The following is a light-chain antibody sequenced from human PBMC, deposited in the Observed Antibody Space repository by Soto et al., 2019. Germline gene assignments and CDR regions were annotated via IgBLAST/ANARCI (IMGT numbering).Light chain of an antibody. V-gene: IGKV1-5*03. CDR1: QSIGIL. Sequence: DIQMTQSPSTLSASVGDRVTITCRASQSIGILLAWYQQKPGKAPKALIYKASKLESGVPPRFSGSGSGTEFTLTISSLQPDDFATYYCQHYNSYSTFGQGTKVEVK. CDR2: KAS. CDR3: QHYNSYST. J-gene: IGKJ1*01.